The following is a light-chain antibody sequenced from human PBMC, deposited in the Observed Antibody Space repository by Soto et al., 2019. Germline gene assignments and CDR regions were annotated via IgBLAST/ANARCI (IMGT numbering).Light chain of an antibody. CDR2: GAS. CDR1: QTVSSSY. Sequence: EIVLTQSPGTLFLSPGERATLSCRASQTVSSSYLAWYQQKPGQAPRLLIYGASSRSAGIPARFSGSGSGTDFTLTISRLEPEDFAVYYCQQYGSSPTFGQGTKLEIK. CDR3: QQYGSSPT. V-gene: IGKV3-20*01. J-gene: IGKJ2*01.